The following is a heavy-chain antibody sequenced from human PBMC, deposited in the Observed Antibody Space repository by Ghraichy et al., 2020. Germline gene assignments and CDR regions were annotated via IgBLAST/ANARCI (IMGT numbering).Heavy chain of an antibody. CDR3: ARQYSNYGD. CDR1: GFTFSSHW. V-gene: IGHV3-7*01. J-gene: IGHJ4*02. D-gene: IGHD4-11*01. Sequence: LSLTCAASGFTFSSHWMSWVRQAPGKGLEWVANIKQDGSEKYYVDSVKGRFTISRDNAKNSLYLQMNSLRAEDTAVYYCARQYSNYGDWGQGTLVTVSS. CDR2: IKQDGSEK.